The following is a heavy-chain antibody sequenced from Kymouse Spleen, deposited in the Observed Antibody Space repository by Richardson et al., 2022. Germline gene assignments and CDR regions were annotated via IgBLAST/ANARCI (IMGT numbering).Heavy chain of an antibody. J-gene: IGHJ6*02. CDR1: GGSISSSNW. Sequence: QVQLQESGPGLVKPSGTLSLTCAVSGGSISSSNWWSWVRQPPGKGLEWIGEIYHSGSTNYNPSLKSRVTISVDKSKNQFSLKLSSVTAADTAVYYCARERVTTVTTLDYYYYGMDVWGQGTTVTVSS. CDR2: IYHSGST. V-gene: IGHV4-4*02. D-gene: IGHD4-11,IGHD4-11*01. CDR3: ARERVTTVTTLDYYYYGMDV.